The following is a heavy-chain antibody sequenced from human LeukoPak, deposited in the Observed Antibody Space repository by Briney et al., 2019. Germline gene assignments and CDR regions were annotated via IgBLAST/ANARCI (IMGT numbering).Heavy chain of an antibody. V-gene: IGHV3-23*01. CDR1: GFTFSSYA. CDR3: AKAPSSGSIYFDY. Sequence: GGSLRLSCAASGFTFSSYAMSWVRQAPGKGLEWVSAISGSGGSAYYADSVKGRFTISRDNSKNTLYLQMNSLRAEDTAVYYCAKAPSSGSIYFDYWGQGTLVTVSS. CDR2: ISGSGGSA. J-gene: IGHJ4*02. D-gene: IGHD3-22*01.